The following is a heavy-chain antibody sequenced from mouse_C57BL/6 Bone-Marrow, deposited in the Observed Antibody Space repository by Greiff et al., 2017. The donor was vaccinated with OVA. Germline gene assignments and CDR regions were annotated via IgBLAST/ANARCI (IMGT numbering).Heavy chain of an antibody. Sequence: QVQLQQPGAALVKPGASVTVSCKASASPFPSSWMPWVKQRPGQGLEWIGRIHPSDSDTNYNQKFKGKATLTVDKSSSTAYMQLSSLTSEDSAVYYCARHLYYDSFAYWGQGTLVTVSA. CDR3: ARHLYYDSFAY. V-gene: IGHV1-74*01. D-gene: IGHD2-4*01. J-gene: IGHJ3*01. CDR1: ASPFPSSW. CDR2: IHPSDSDT.